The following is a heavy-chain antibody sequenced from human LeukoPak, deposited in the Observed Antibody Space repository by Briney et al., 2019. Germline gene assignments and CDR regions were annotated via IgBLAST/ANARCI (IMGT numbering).Heavy chain of an antibody. CDR1: GGTFSSYA. D-gene: IGHD3-10*01. Sequence: SVKVSCKASGGTFSSYAISWVRQAPGQGLEWMGRIIPIFGTANYAQKFQGRVTITTDESTSTAYMELSSLRSEDTAVYYCARDPSGLLWFGESQNWFDPWGQGTLVTVSS. CDR2: IIPIFGTA. V-gene: IGHV1-69*05. J-gene: IGHJ5*02. CDR3: ARDPSGLLWFGESQNWFDP.